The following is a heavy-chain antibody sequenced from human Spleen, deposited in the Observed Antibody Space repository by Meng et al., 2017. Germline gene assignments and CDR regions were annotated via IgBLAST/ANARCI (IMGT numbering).Heavy chain of an antibody. Sequence: GESLKISCAASGFIVGDNYMTWVRQAPGKGLEWVSLIFSGGRTYYADYVKGRFTISRDSSDNKLYLQMSSLRPEDTAVYYCVRRAVAGSVGAFDMWGQGTMVTVSS. CDR1: GFIVGDNY. J-gene: IGHJ3*02. D-gene: IGHD6-19*01. V-gene: IGHV3-66*02. CDR2: IFSGGRT. CDR3: VRRAVAGSVGAFDM.